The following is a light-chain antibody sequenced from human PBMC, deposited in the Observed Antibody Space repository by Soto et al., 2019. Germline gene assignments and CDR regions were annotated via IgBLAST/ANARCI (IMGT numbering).Light chain of an antibody. J-gene: IGKJ1*01. V-gene: IGKV1-5*03. CDR3: QHYSSYSEA. CDR2: RAS. Sequence: DIHTTQPPSTLSGFVGERVTSTSRASQTISSWLAWYQQKPGKAPKLLIYRASTLTSGVPSRFSGSGSGTDFTLTISSLQPDDFATYYCQHYSSYSEAFGQGTKVDIK. CDR1: QTISSW.